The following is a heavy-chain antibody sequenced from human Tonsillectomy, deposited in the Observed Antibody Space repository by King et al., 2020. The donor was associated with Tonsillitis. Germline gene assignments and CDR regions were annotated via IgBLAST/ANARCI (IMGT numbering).Heavy chain of an antibody. V-gene: IGHV3-7*03. Sequence: VQLVESGGGLVQPGGSLRVSCAASGVTFSRYWMSWVRQSPVKGLEWVASIKQDGIEKYYVYSVKGRFTISGDNAKNSLHLQMNSLRAEDTALYYCARSYDYYDAFDIWGQGTMVTVSS. J-gene: IGHJ3*02. CDR3: ARSYDYYDAFDI. D-gene: IGHD3-22*01. CDR2: IKQDGIEK. CDR1: GVTFSRYW.